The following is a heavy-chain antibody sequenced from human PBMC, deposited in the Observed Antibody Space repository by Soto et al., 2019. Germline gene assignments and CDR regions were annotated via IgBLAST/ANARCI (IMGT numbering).Heavy chain of an antibody. Sequence: GGSLRLSCAASGFSFTNYAMHWVRQASGKGLEWVSSMSGSGGGTYYADSVKGRFTISRDNSKNTLFLQMNSLRAEDTALYYCAGAYCSGTTCYGLYGMDVWGQGTTVTVS. CDR3: AGAYCSGTTCYGLYGMDV. D-gene: IGHD2-2*01. CDR1: GFSFTNYA. CDR2: MSGSGGGT. J-gene: IGHJ6*02. V-gene: IGHV3-23*01.